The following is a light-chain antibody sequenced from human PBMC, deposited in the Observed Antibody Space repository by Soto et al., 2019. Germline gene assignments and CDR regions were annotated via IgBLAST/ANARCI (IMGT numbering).Light chain of an antibody. V-gene: IGKV1-39*01. CDR3: QQSYTTLFT. CDR2: AAS. CDR1: QSISNY. Sequence: DIQMTQSPSSLSASVGDRVTITCRASQSISNYLNWYQQKPGKAPKLLIYAASSLQSGVPSRFSGSGSGTDFTLTISSLQPEDFATYSCQQSYTTLFTFGPGTNEDIK. J-gene: IGKJ3*01.